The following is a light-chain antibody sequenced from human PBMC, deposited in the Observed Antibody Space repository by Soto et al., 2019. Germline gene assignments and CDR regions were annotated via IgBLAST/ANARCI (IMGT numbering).Light chain of an antibody. CDR3: QQYTTSPFT. J-gene: IGKJ3*01. Sequence: EFVLTQSPGTLSLSPGERATLSCRASESVSNNFLAWYQQKPGQAPRLLIYGASSRAPGIPDRFTGSGSGADFTLTISRLEPEDFAVYYCQQYTTSPFTFGPGTKVDIK. CDR1: ESVSNNF. CDR2: GAS. V-gene: IGKV3-20*01.